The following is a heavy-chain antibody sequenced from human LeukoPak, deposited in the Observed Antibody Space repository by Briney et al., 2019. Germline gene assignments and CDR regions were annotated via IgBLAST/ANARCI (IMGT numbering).Heavy chain of an antibody. CDR2: INHSGST. V-gene: IGHV4-34*01. D-gene: IGHD5-18*01. Sequence: KPSETLSLTCAVYGGSFSGYYWSWIRQPPGKGLEWIGEINHSGSTNYNPSLKSRVTISVDTSKNQFSLKLSSVTAADTAVYYCARGLGGYSYGLAGYYFDYWGQGTLVTVSS. CDR1: GGSFSGYY. CDR3: ARGLGGYSYGLAGYYFDY. J-gene: IGHJ4*02.